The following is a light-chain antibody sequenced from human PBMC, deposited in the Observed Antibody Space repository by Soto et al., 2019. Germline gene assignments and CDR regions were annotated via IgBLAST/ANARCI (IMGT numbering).Light chain of an antibody. Sequence: QSVLTQLPSVSGAPGQRVTISCTGSTSNIGAGYDVHWYQQLPGTAPKLLVYRNTNRPSGVPDRFSGSKSGTSASLAITGLQAEDEADYYCQSYDNTLSGWVFGGGTKLTV. CDR1: TSNIGAGYD. CDR2: RNT. V-gene: IGLV1-40*01. CDR3: QSYDNTLSGWV. J-gene: IGLJ3*02.